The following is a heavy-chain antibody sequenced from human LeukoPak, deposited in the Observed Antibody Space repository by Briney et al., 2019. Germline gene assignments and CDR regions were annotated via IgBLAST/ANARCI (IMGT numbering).Heavy chain of an antibody. CDR2: IYYSGST. CDR1: GGSISSGGYY. Sequence: SETLSLTCTVSGGSISSGGYYWSWIRQHPGKGLEWIGYIYYSGSTYYNPSLKSRVTISVDTSKNQSSLKLSSVTAADTAVYYCARGGPPMVYAYYFDYWGQGTLVTVSS. V-gene: IGHV4-31*03. J-gene: IGHJ4*02. D-gene: IGHD2-8*01. CDR3: ARGGPPMVYAYYFDY.